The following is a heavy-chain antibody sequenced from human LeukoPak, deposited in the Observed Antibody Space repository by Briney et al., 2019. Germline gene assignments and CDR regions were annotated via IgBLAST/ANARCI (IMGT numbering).Heavy chain of an antibody. CDR3: ARDDAGIAAAGY. CDR2: ISGYNGNT. Sequence: RASVKVSCKASGYTFSHYGITWVRQAPGQGLEWMGWISGYNGNTNYAQKLQGRVTMTTDTSTSTAYMELRSLRSDDTAAYYCARDDAGIAAAGYWGQGTLVTVS. V-gene: IGHV1-18*01. CDR1: GYTFSHYG. J-gene: IGHJ4*02. D-gene: IGHD6-13*01.